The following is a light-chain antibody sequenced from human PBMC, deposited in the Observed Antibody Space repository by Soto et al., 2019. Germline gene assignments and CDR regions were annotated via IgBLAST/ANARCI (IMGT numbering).Light chain of an antibody. Sequence: QSVLTQPASVSGSPGQSITISCTGTSSDVGGYNYVSWYQQYPGKAPKLIIYDVSNRPSGVSDRFTGSKSGNTASLTISGLQAEDEADYYCSSYTASNTYVFGSGTKVTVL. V-gene: IGLV2-14*01. CDR1: SSDVGGYNY. J-gene: IGLJ1*01. CDR2: DVS. CDR3: SSYTASNTYV.